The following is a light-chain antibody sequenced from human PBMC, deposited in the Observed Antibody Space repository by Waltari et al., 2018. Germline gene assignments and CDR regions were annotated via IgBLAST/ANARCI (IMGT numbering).Light chain of an antibody. Sequence: DILMTQSPSTLSASVVDRVTITCRASQSINTYLAWYQQKPGKAPKLLIYGASTLESGVPGRFSGTGSGTEFTLTISSLQPEDFSTYYCQQGNDFPLTFGGGTKVEMK. V-gene: IGKV1-5*01. CDR3: QQGNDFPLT. J-gene: IGKJ4*01. CDR2: GAS. CDR1: QSINTY.